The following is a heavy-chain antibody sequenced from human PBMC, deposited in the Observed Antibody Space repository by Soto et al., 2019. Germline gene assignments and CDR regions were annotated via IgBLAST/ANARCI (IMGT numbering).Heavy chain of an antibody. Sequence: QVKLVQSGEEVKKPGASVKVSCKPSGYPFTSYGITWVRQAPGQGREWMGWISVSNGNTNYAQNLQGRVTMTADTSTSTAYMELRSLRSDDTALYYCARGYSNSPDFWGQGTLVTVSS. CDR2: ISVSNGNT. CDR1: GYPFTSYG. J-gene: IGHJ4*02. V-gene: IGHV1-18*01. CDR3: ARGYSNSPDF. D-gene: IGHD6-13*01.